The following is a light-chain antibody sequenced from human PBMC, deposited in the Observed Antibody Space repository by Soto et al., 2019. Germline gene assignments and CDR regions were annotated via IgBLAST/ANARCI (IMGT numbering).Light chain of an antibody. CDR1: SSDVGTYDL. V-gene: IGLV2-14*02. Sequence: QSALTQPASVSGSPGQSVTISCTGSSSDVGTYDLVSWYQQHPGKAPKILIYEGTKRPSGVSNRFSGSKSGNTASLTISGLQAEDEADYYCSSYTSSSTLYVFGTGTKVTVL. CDR2: EGT. J-gene: IGLJ1*01. CDR3: SSYTSSSTLYV.